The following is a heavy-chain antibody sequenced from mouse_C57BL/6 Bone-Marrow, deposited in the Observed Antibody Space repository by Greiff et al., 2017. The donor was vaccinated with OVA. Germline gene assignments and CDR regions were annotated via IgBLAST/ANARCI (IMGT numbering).Heavy chain of an antibody. Sequence: VQLQESGAELVRPGASVTLSCKASGYTFTDYEMHWVKQTPVHGLEWIGAIDPETGGTAYNQKFKGKAILTADKSSSTAYMELRSLTSEDSAVYYCTRPYDYGSSYRYYFDYWGQGTTLTVSS. CDR3: TRPYDYGSSYRYYFDY. J-gene: IGHJ2*01. V-gene: IGHV1-15*01. CDR2: IDPETGGT. CDR1: GYTFTDYE. D-gene: IGHD1-1*01.